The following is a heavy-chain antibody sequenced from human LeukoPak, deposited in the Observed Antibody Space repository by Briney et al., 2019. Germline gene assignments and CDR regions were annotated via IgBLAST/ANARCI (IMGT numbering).Heavy chain of an antibody. Sequence: GGSLRLSCAASGFTFNDAWMSWVRQAPGKGLEWVCRIKSKTDGGTTDYAAPVKGRFTISRDDSKNTLYLQMSSLKIEDTGVYYCTTDAGYSSKWYNYWGQGTLVTVSS. CDR3: TTDAGYSSKWYNY. J-gene: IGHJ4*02. CDR2: IKSKTDGGTT. CDR1: GFTFNDAW. D-gene: IGHD2-2*01. V-gene: IGHV3-15*01.